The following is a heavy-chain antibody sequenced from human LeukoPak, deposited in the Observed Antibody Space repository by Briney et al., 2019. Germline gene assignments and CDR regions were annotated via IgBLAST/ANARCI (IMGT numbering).Heavy chain of an antibody. CDR3: ARDPGLKFDY. CDR1: GYTFTGYY. J-gene: IGHJ4*02. D-gene: IGHD2-8*01. CDR2: INPNSGGT. V-gene: IGHV1-2*02. Sequence: ASVKVPCTASGYTFTGYYMHWVRQAPGQGLEWMGWINPNSGGTNYAQTFQGRVTMTRDTSISTAYMELSRLRSDDTAVYYCARDPGLKFDYWGQGTLVTVSS.